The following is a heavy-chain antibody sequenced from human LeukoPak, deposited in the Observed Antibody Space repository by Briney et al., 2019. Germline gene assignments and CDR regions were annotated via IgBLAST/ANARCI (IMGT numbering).Heavy chain of an antibody. CDR3: ARGIRFYDFWSGYYRTSDAFDI. CDR1: GYSFTSYD. J-gene: IGHJ3*02. Sequence: ASVKVSCKASGYSFTSYDINWVRQATGQGLEWMGWMNPNSDNTGYAQKFQGRVTMTRNTSISTAYMELSSLRSEDTAVYYCARGIRFYDFWSGYYRTSDAFDIWGQGTMVTVSS. CDR2: MNPNSDNT. D-gene: IGHD3-3*01. V-gene: IGHV1-8*01.